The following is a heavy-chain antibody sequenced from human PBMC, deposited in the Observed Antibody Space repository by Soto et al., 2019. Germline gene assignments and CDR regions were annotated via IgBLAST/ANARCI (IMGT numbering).Heavy chain of an antibody. J-gene: IGHJ4*02. V-gene: IGHV3-33*01. D-gene: IGHD2-2*01. CDR3: ARDGVVVVPAASQQWLVGGYFDY. CDR1: GFTFSSYG. CDR2: IWYDGSNK. Sequence: QVQLVESGGGVVQPGRSLRLSCAASGFTFSSYGMHWVRQAPGKGLEWVAVIWYDGSNKYYADSVKGRFTISRDNSKNTLYLQMNSLRAEDTAVYYCARDGVVVVPAASQQWLVGGYFDYWGQGTLVTVSS.